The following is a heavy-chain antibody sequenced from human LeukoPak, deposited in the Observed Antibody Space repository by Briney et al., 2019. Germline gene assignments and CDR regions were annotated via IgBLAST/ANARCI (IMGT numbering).Heavy chain of an antibody. D-gene: IGHD6-19*01. CDR3: ASGPNSSGWSFDY. Sequence: GGSLRLSCAASGFTFSSYSMNWVRQAPGEGLEWVSYISSSSSTIYYADSVKGRFTISRDNAKNSLYLQMNSLRAEDTAVYYCASGPNSSGWSFDYWGQGTLVTVSS. J-gene: IGHJ4*02. V-gene: IGHV3-48*01. CDR1: GFTFSSYS. CDR2: ISSSSSTI.